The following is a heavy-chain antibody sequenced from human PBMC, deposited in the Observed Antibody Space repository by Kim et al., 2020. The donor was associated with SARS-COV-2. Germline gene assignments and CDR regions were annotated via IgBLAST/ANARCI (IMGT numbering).Heavy chain of an antibody. CDR2: IHHSGET. CDR1: GGSISSGNW. D-gene: IGHD5-12*01. Sequence: SETLSLTCAVSGGSISSGNWWSWVRQPPGKGLEWIGEIHHSGETYYNPSLKSRAIISVDKSTNQVSLKVRSVTAADTAVYYCAGQGRDGYTWAYWGQGTL. J-gene: IGHJ1*01. CDR3: AGQGRDGYTWAY. V-gene: IGHV4-4*02.